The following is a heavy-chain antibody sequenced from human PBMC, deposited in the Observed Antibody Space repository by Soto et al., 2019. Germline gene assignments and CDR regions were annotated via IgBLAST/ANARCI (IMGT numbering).Heavy chain of an antibody. D-gene: IGHD2-8*01. CDR1: GFTFSRYS. CDR2: ITSSSSTI. CDR3: ARDNGMAGSFDP. Sequence: PGGSLRLSCAASGFTFSRYSMNWVRQAPGKGLEWISYITSSSSTIYYADSVKGRFTISRGNAKNSLYLQMNSLRDEDTAMYYCARDNGMAGSFDPWGQGTLVTVS. V-gene: IGHV3-48*02. J-gene: IGHJ5*02.